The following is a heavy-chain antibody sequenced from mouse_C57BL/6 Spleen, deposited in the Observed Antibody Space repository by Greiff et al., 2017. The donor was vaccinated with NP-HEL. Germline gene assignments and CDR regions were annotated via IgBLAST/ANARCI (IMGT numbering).Heavy chain of an antibody. Sequence: EVQLQQSGPELVKPGASVKIPCKASGYTFTDYNMDWVKQSHGKSLEWIGDINPNNGGTIYNQKFKGKATLTVDKSFSTAYMELRSLTSEDTAVYYCARSFYYRRLAYWGQGTLVTVSA. CDR2: INPNNGGT. D-gene: IGHD2-14*01. J-gene: IGHJ3*01. CDR1: GYTFTDYN. V-gene: IGHV1-18*01. CDR3: ARSFYYRRLAY.